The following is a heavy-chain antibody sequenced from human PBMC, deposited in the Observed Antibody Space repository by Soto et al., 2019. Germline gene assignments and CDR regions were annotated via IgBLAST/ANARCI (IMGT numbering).Heavy chain of an antibody. CDR2: ISFDGSNK. Sequence: GGSMRLSCAASGFTFNAYGMHWVRQAPGKGLEWVALISFDGSNKYYADSVKGRFTISRDNFQNTLYLQMDSLRAEDTAVYYCAKDSYPGHQLITYLDY. V-gene: IGHV3-30*18. CDR3: AKDSYPGHQLITYLDY. J-gene: IGHJ4*01. D-gene: IGHD2-2*01. CDR1: GFTFNAYG.